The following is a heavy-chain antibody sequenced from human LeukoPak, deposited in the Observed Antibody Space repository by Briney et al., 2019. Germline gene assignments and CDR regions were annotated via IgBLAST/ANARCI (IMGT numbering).Heavy chain of an antibody. D-gene: IGHD3-10*02. CDR1: GYTFTGYY. CDR3: ATEGKIVRGVYTDY. CDR2: INPNSGGT. J-gene: IGHJ4*02. Sequence: ASVKVSCKASGYTFTGYYMHWVRQAPGQGLEWMGWINPNSGGTNYAQKFQGRVTMTRDTSISTAYMELSRLRSEDTAVYYRATEGKIVRGVYTDYWGQGTLVTVSS. V-gene: IGHV1-2*02.